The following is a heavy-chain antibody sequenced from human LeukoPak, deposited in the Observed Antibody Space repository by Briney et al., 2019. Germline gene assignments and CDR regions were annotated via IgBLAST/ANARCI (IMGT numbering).Heavy chain of an antibody. CDR3: ARAPYSSGWYASY. CDR2: ISSSGSTI. Sequence: GGSLRLSCAASVFTLSDYYMSWIRQAPGKGLEWLSYISSSGSTIYYADSVKGRFTISRDNSKNTLYLQMNSLRAEDTAVYYCARAPYSSGWYASYWGQGTLVTVSS. J-gene: IGHJ4*02. CDR1: VFTLSDYY. D-gene: IGHD6-19*01. V-gene: IGHV3-11*04.